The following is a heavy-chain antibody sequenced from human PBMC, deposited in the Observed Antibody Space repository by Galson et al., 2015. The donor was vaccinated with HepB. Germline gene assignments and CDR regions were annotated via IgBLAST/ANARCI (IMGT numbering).Heavy chain of an antibody. CDR3: AKDRSSWTPTSLDY. V-gene: IGHV3-7*03. CDR2: IKQDGSEK. J-gene: IGHJ4*02. CDR1: GFTFSSYW. Sequence: SLRLSCAASGFTFSSYWMSWVRQAPGKGLEWVANIKQDGSEKYYVDSVKGRFTISRDNAKNSLYLQMNSLRAEDTAVYYCAKDRSSWTPTSLDYWGQGTLVTVSS. D-gene: IGHD6-13*01.